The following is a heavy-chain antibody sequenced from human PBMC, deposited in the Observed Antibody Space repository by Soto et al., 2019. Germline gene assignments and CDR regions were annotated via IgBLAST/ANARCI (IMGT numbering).Heavy chain of an antibody. J-gene: IGHJ3*01. CDR1: GDSISSGEYY. CDR3: ATRYYFDSSGYADALDV. D-gene: IGHD3-22*01. Sequence: QVHLQESGPGLVKPSQTLSLTCTVSGDSISSGEYYWAWIRQPPGKGLEWIGYVFYKGHTYYNPSLKSRLSIDVDTAKSQFSLRLSSVTAADTAVYYCATRYYFDSSGYADALDVWGQMTNVIVSS. CDR2: VFYKGHT. V-gene: IGHV4-30-4*01.